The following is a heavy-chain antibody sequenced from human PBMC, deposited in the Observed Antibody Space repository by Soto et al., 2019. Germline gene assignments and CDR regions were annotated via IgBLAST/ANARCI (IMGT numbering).Heavy chain of an antibody. D-gene: IGHD2-15*01. CDR1: GFAFSDYS. CDR2: ISSGKSPI. CDR3: ARKQGGGGCIDY. V-gene: IGHV3-48*04. Sequence: EVQLVESGGGMVQPGGSQRLSCAASGFAFSDYSMHWVRQAPGRGLEWISYISSGKSPIYYASSVVGRFTILRDDAKSSLYLQMTSLRVEDTAVYYCARKQGGGGCIDYWGQGTQVTVAS. J-gene: IGHJ4*02.